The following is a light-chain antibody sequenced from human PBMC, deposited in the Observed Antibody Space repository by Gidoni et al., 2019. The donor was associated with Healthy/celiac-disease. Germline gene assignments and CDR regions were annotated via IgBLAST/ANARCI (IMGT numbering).Light chain of an antibody. Sequence: EIVLTQYPATLSLSPGERATLSCRANQSVSSYLAWYQQKPGQAPRLLIYDASNRATGIPARFSGSGSGTDFTLTISSLEPEDFAVYYCQQRSNWPLTFXGXTKVEIK. V-gene: IGKV3-11*01. CDR2: DAS. CDR1: QSVSSY. J-gene: IGKJ4*01. CDR3: QQRSNWPLT.